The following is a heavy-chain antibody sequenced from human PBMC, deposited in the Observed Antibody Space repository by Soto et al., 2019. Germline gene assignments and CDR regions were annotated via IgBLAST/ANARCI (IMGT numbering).Heavy chain of an antibody. CDR2: IYYSGST. J-gene: IGHJ5*02. Sequence: QVQLQESGPGLVKPSETLSLTCTVSGGSISSYYWSWIRQPPGKGLEWIGYIYYSGSTNYNPSLTRRVTIAVDTSKTPFSLKLSSVTAADTAVYYCARDLGSGLRFDPWGQGTLVTVSS. CDR1: GGSISSYY. V-gene: IGHV4-59*01. CDR3: ARDLGSGLRFDP. D-gene: IGHD3-16*01.